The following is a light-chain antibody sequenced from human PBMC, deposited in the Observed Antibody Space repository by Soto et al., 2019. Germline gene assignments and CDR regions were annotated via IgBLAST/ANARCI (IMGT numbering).Light chain of an antibody. CDR2: GAS. J-gene: IGKJ1*01. Sequence: EILLTQSPCTLPVSPGERATLSCWASQSVSRSFVAWYQQKPGHAPSLLIHGASSRAAGIPDRFSGSGSGTDFTLTISRLEPEDFAVYHCQQYGSSPTFGQGTKVDIK. CDR1: QSVSRSF. V-gene: IGKV3-20*01. CDR3: QQYGSSPT.